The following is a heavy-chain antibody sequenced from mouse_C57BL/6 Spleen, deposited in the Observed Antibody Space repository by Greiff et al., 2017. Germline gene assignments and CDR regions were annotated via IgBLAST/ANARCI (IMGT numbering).Heavy chain of an antibody. J-gene: IGHJ4*01. CDR1: GFTFSDYG. Sequence: EVKLMESGGGLVKPGGSLKLSCAASGFTFSDYGMHWVRQAPEKGLEWVAYISSGSSTIYYADTVKGRFTISRDNAKNTLFLQMTSLRSEDTAMYYCARREGNYVNYYSMDYWGQGTSFTVSS. CDR2: ISSGSSTI. D-gene: IGHD2-1*01. V-gene: IGHV5-17*01. CDR3: ARREGNYVNYYSMDY.